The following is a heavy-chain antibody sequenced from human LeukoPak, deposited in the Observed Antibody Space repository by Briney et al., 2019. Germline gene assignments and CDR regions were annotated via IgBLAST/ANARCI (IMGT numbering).Heavy chain of an antibody. D-gene: IGHD4-17*01. CDR2: IIPIFGTA. Sequence: ASVKVSCKASGGTFSSYAISWVRQAPGQGLEWMGGIIPIFGTANYAQKFQGRVTITTDESTSTAYMELSSLRSEDTAVYYCASRAAIMTTVTRRTPFGWDYWGQGTLVTVSS. CDR1: GGTFSSYA. J-gene: IGHJ4*02. CDR3: ASRAAIMTTVTRRTPFGWDY. V-gene: IGHV1-69*05.